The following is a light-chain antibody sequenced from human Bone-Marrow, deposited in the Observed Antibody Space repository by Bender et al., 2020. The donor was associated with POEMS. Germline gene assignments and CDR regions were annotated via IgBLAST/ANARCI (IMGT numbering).Light chain of an antibody. CDR2: SNN. CDR1: ASNVGNNP. V-gene: IGLV1-44*01. J-gene: IGLJ2*01. CDR3: AAWDDSLNAVL. Sequence: QFVLTQPPSASGNPGQRVTISCSGGASNVGNNPVYWYQQLPGTAPKLLIYSNNRRPSGVPDRFSGSKSGTSASLAISGLQSEDEADYYCAAWDDSLNAVLFGGGTKLTVL.